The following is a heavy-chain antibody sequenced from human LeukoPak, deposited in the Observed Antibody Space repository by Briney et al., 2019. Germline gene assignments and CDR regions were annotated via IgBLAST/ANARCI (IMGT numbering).Heavy chain of an antibody. V-gene: IGHV4-30-4*08. CDR1: GGSISSGDYY. J-gene: IGHJ4*02. CDR2: IYYSGST. D-gene: IGHD1-26*01. CDR3: ARGSGSYHPWDFDY. Sequence: SETLSLTCTVSGGSISSGDYYWSWIRQPPGTGLEWIGYIYYSGSTYYNPSLKSRVTISVDTSKNQFSLKLSSVTAADTAVYYCARGSGSYHPWDFDYWGQGTLVTVSS.